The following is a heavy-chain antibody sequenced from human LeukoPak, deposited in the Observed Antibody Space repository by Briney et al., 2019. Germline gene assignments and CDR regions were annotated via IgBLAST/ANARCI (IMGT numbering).Heavy chain of an antibody. J-gene: IGHJ4*02. D-gene: IGHD6-19*01. CDR3: ARSIRGYSSGWYYFDY. V-gene: IGHV4-39*07. CDR2: IYYSGST. CDR1: GGSIGSSSYY. Sequence: PSETLSLTCTVSGGSIGSSSYYWGWIRQPPGKGLEWIGSIYYSGSTYYNPSLKSRVTISVDTSKNQFSLKLSSVTAADTAVYYCARSIRGYSSGWYYFDYWGQGTLITVSS.